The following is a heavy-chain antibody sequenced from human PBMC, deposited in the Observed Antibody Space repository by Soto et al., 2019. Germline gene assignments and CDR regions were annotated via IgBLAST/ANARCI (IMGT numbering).Heavy chain of an antibody. CDR2: IFQSGST. J-gene: IGHJ5*02. CDR3: ARGRGRYSSGWSWFDP. D-gene: IGHD6-19*01. CDR1: GGTIMSPDW. V-gene: IGHV4-4*02. Sequence: PSETLSLTCGVSGGTIMSPDWWTSVRQPPGKGLEWIGEIFQSGSTNYTPSLESRVTISVDKSKNQFSLTLTSVTAADTAVYFCARGRGRYSSGWSWFDPWGQGILVTVSS.